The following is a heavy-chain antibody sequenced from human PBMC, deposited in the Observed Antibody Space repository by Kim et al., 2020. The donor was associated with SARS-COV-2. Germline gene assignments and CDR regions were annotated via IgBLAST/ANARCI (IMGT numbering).Heavy chain of an antibody. V-gene: IGHV3-30*03. Sequence: GGSLRLSCEASGFTLTKYGMHWVRQAPCTGLEWVAFMSYDGSIKYYGETVKGRFTISRDTSKNTLFLQMDSLRAEDTAVYYCTRGAVSGNDAFGIWGQGSLVTVSS. D-gene: IGHD6-19*01. CDR2: MSYDGSIK. J-gene: IGHJ3*02. CDR3: TRGAVSGNDAFGI. CDR1: GFTLTKYG.